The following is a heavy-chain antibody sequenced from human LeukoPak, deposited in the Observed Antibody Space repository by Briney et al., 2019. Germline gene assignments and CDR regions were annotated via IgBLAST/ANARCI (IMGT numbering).Heavy chain of an antibody. CDR3: ARGPAAGYYFDY. J-gene: IGHJ4*02. Sequence: GGSLRLSCAASGFTFSSYGMSWVRQAPGKGLEWVANIKQDGSEKYYVDSVKGRFTISRDNAKNSLYLQMNSLRAEDTAVYYCARGPAAGYYFDYWGQGTLVTVSS. CDR1: GFTFSSYG. V-gene: IGHV3-7*01. CDR2: IKQDGSEK. D-gene: IGHD6-13*01.